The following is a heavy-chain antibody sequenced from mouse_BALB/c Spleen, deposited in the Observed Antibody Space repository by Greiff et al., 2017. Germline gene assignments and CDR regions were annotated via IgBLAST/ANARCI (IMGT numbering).Heavy chain of an antibody. Sequence: VQVVESGPGLVQPSQSLSITCTVSGFSLTSYGVHWVRQSPGKGLEWLGVIWSGGSTDYNAAFISRLSISKDNSKSQVFFKMNSLQADDTAIYYCARKRGTRYGNAMDYWGQGTSVTVSS. V-gene: IGHV2-4-1*01. CDR3: ARKRGTRYGNAMDY. D-gene: IGHD2-10*02. CDR1: GFSLTSYG. CDR2: IWSGGST. J-gene: IGHJ4*01.